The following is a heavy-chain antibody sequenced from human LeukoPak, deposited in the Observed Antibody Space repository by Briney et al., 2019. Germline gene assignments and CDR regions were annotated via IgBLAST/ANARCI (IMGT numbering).Heavy chain of an antibody. J-gene: IGHJ3*02. CDR3: ARAPDYGGNSYAFDI. Sequence: GGSLRLSCAASGFTFSSYAMHWVRQAPGKGLEWVAVISYDGSNKYYADSVKGRFTISRDNSKNTLYLQMNSLRAEDTAVYYCARAPDYGGNSYAFDIWGQGTMVTVSS. CDR2: ISYDGSNK. CDR1: GFTFSSYA. V-gene: IGHV3-30-3*01. D-gene: IGHD4-23*01.